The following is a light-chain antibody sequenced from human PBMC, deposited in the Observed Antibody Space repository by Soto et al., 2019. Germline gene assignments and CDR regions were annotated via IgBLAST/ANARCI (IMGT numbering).Light chain of an antibody. CDR1: SSDVGGYNY. V-gene: IGLV2-14*01. Sequence: QSVLTQPASLSGSPGQSMTISCTGTSSDVGGYNYVSWYQQHPGKAPKLMIYDVSNRPSGVSNRFSGSKSGNTASLTISGLQTEDEADYYCSSYTCSSTLWVFGGGTKLTVL. J-gene: IGLJ3*02. CDR3: SSYTCSSTLWV. CDR2: DVS.